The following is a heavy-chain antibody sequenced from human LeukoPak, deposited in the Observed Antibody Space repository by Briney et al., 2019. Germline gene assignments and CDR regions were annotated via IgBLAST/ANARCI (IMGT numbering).Heavy chain of an antibody. Sequence: PGGSLRLSCAASGFSFSNYNMNWVRQAPGKGLEWVSSISSSSSYIYYADSVKGRFTISRDNAKNSLYLQMNSLRAEDTAVYYCARAPSYSSSWDFDYWGQGTLVTVSS. V-gene: IGHV3-21*01. CDR1: GFSFSNYN. CDR2: ISSSSSYI. D-gene: IGHD6-13*01. J-gene: IGHJ4*02. CDR3: ARAPSYSSSWDFDY.